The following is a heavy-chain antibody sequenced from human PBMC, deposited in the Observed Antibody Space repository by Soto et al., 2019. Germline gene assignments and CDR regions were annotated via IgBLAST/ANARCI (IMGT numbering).Heavy chain of an antibody. CDR2: IHHSGST. D-gene: IGHD3-10*01. J-gene: IGHJ4*02. Sequence: SETLSLTCAVSGGSISTTNRWSWVRQPPGKGLEWIGEIHHSGSTKYNPSLKSRVTLSVDKSNNQLSLKLRSVTAADTAVYYCARDLGDMVRGVLFSWGLGTLVTVSS. CDR3: ARDLGDMVRGVLFS. V-gene: IGHV4-4*02. CDR1: GGSISTTNR.